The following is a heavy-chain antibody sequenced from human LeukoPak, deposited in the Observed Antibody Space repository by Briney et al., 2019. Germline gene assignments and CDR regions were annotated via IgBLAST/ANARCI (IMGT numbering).Heavy chain of an antibody. J-gene: IGHJ3*02. CDR1: GGSISSYY. CDR2: IYYSGST. D-gene: IGHD3-22*01. V-gene: IGHV4-59*01. CDR3: ARANMIVVAGGAFDI. Sequence: SETLSLTCTVSGGSISSYYWSWIRQPPGKGLEWIAYIYYSGSTNYNPALKSRVTISVDTSKNQFSLKLSSVTAADTAVYYCARANMIVVAGGAFDIWGQGTMVTVSS.